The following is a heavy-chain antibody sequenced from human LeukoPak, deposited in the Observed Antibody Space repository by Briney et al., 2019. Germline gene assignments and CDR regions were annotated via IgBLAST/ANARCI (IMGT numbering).Heavy chain of an antibody. Sequence: GGSLRLSCAASGFTFSSYAMSWVRQAPGEGLEWVSAISCRGYSTYYADSVKGRFTISRDNSKNTLYLQMNSLRAEDTAVYYCAKEAGYSGYDYPDYWGQGTLVTVSS. CDR1: GFTFSSYA. V-gene: IGHV3-23*01. D-gene: IGHD5-12*01. CDR2: ISCRGYST. J-gene: IGHJ4*02. CDR3: AKEAGYSGYDYPDY.